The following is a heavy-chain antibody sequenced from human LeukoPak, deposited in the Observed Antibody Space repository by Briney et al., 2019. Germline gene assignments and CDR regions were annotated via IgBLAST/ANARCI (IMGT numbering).Heavy chain of an antibody. CDR1: GFTLSSHR. J-gene: IGHJ4*02. Sequence: GGSLRLSCAASGFTLSSHRMDWVRQAPGKGLEWVSSISSRSSFKDYADSVKGRFTISRDNAKDLLYLQMNSLRAEDTAVYFCAKDGGFWSDYSYFDYWGQGTQVTVSS. D-gene: IGHD3-3*01. CDR2: ISSRSSFK. CDR3: AKDGGFWSDYSYFDY. V-gene: IGHV3-21*06.